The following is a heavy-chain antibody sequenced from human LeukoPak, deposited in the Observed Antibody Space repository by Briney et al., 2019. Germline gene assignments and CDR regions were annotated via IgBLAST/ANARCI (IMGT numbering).Heavy chain of an antibody. Sequence: GGSLRLSCAASGFTFSNYGMHWVRRAPGKGLEWGAVIWSDGSNKYNADSVRGRFTISRDNSKNTLYLQMNSLRAEDTAVYYCARVTMVAAASYNWFVPWGQGTLVTVSS. CDR3: ARVTMVAAASYNWFVP. CDR1: GFTFSNYG. V-gene: IGHV3-33*01. J-gene: IGHJ5*02. CDR2: IWSDGSNK. D-gene: IGHD2-15*01.